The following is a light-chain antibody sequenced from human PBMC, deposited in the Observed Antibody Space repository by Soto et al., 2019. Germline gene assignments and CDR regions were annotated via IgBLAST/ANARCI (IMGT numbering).Light chain of an antibody. CDR1: SSNIGVHP. CDR2: YDD. J-gene: IGLJ1*01. CDR3: AAWDDSTKSHV. Sequence: QSVLTQPPSASGTPGQGVSISCSGSSSNIGVHPVNWYQQFPGKAPKLLIYYDDLLASGVSARFSGSKSGTSASLAISGLQSEDEADYYCAAWDDSTKSHVFCTGTKVTVL. V-gene: IGLV1-36*01.